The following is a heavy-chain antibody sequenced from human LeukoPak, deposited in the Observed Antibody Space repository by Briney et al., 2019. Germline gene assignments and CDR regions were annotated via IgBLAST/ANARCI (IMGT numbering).Heavy chain of an antibody. J-gene: IGHJ6*03. Sequence: PGGSLRLSCAASGFTFSNYWMSWVRQAPGKGLEWVANIKQDGSEKYYVDSVKGRFTISRDNAKNSLYLQMNSLRAEDTAMYYCARVRGYYYYMDVWGKGTTVTASS. CDR1: GFTFSNYW. CDR2: IKQDGSEK. V-gene: IGHV3-7*01. CDR3: ARVRGYYYYMDV.